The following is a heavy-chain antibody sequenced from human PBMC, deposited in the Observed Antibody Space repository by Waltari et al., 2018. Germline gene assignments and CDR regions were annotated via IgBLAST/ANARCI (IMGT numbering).Heavy chain of an antibody. Sequence: QVQLQESGPGLVKPSQTLSLTCTVSGGSISSGSYYWSWIRQPAGKGLELIGRIYTSGRPTYNPSLTRRVTISVDTSKNLFSLTLSSVTAAATAVYYCARDVAAKGDAFDIWGQGTMVTVSS. D-gene: IGHD6-13*01. CDR2: IYTSGRP. CDR3: ARDVAAKGDAFDI. CDR1: GGSISSGSYY. J-gene: IGHJ3*02. V-gene: IGHV4-61*02.